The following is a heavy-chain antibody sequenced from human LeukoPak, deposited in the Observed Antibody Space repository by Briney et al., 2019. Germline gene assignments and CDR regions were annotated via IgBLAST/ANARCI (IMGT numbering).Heavy chain of an antibody. V-gene: IGHV3-21*01. Sequence: PGGSLRLSCAASGFTFSSYSMNWVRQAPGKGLEWVSSISSSSSYIYYADSVKGRFTISRDNAKNSLYLQMNSLRAEDTAVYYCARDGPNDILSGFVYYMDVWGKGTTVTVPS. CDR3: ARDGPNDILSGFVYYMDV. CDR2: ISSSSSYI. CDR1: GFTFSSYS. D-gene: IGHD3-9*01. J-gene: IGHJ6*03.